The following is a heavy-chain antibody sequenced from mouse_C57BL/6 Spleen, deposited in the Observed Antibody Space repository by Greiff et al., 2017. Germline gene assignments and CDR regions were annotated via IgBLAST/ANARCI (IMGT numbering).Heavy chain of an antibody. CDR2: IYPSDSET. D-gene: IGHD2-4*01. J-gene: IGHJ2*01. Sequence: QVQLQQPGAELVRPGSSVKLSCKASGYTFTSYRMDWVKQRPGQGLEWIGNIYPSDSETHYNQKFKDKATLTVDKSSSTAYMQLSSLTSEDSAVYYCARLGDYGSFDYWGQGTTLTVSS. CDR1: GYTFTSYR. CDR3: ARLGDYGSFDY. V-gene: IGHV1-61*01.